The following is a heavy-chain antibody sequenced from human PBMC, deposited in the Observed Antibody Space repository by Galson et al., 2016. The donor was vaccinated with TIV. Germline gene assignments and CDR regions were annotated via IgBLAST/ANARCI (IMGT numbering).Heavy chain of an antibody. D-gene: IGHD6-25*01. CDR3: AHNLQGPGSAWPLQY. CDR2: IYWDEDR. V-gene: IGHV2-5*02. CDR1: GFSLSTSGVG. Sequence: PALVKPTQTLTLTCTFSGFSLSTSGVGVGWIRQPPGKALEWLASIYWDEDRRFSPSLKDRLIITKDTSRNQVVLTMTSMGPTDTATYYCAHNLQGPGSAWPLQYWGQGILVSV. J-gene: IGHJ4*02.